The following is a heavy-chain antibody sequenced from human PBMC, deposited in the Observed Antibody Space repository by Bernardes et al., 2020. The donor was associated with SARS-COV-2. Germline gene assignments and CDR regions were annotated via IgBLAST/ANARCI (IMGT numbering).Heavy chain of an antibody. D-gene: IGHD6-19*01. V-gene: IGHV3-23*01. CDR3: AVILVAGSWYFDY. J-gene: IGHJ4*02. CDR2: ISNSGGLT. Sequence: GCSLRTSCAASDFTFRSSGMAWVRQAPGPGLEWVSSISNSGGLTYYADSVKARFTVSRDNSKNTLYLQMNGLRAEDTAVYYCAVILVAGSWYFDYWGQGSLVTVSS. CDR1: DFTFRSSG.